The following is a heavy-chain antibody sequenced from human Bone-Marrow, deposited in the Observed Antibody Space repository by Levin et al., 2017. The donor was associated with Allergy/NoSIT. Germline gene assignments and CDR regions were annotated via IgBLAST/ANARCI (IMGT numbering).Heavy chain of an antibody. V-gene: IGHV3-30*18. J-gene: IGHJ3*02. CDR1: GFTFITYG. CDR3: AKSTGGYFYGSGSYDAFDI. CDR2: ISYDGSNK. D-gene: IGHD3-10*01. Sequence: GESLKISCAASGFTFITYGMHWVRQAPGKGLEWVAVISYDGSNKYYADSVKGRFTISRDNSKNTLYLQMNSLRAEDTAVYYCAKSTGGYFYGSGSYDAFDIWGQGTMVTVSS.